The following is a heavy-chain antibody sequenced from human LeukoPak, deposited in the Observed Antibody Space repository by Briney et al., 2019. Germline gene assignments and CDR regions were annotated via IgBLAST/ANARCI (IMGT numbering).Heavy chain of an antibody. Sequence: SETLSLTCAVYGGSFSGYYWSWIRQPPGKGLEWIGEINHSGSTNYNPSLKSRVTISVDTSKNQFSLKLSSVTAADTAVYYCACSSRVATAMVGYWGQGTLVTVSS. J-gene: IGHJ4*02. CDR3: ACSSRVATAMVGY. V-gene: IGHV4-34*01. D-gene: IGHD5-18*01. CDR1: GGSFSGYY. CDR2: INHSGST.